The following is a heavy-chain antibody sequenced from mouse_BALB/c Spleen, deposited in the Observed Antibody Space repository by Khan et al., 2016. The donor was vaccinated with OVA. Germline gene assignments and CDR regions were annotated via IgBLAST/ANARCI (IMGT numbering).Heavy chain of an antibody. J-gene: IGHJ4*01. Sequence: QIQLVQSGPELKKPGETVRISCKASGYTFTTAGIQWVQKMPGKGLKWIGWINTHSGVPKYAEDFKGRFAFSLEISVNTAYLQITNLKNEDTATYVCTRVRAAYYRNDGGAMEYWGQGTSVTVSA. CDR3: TRVRAAYYRNDGGAMEY. CDR1: GYTFTTAG. V-gene: IGHV9-4*02. D-gene: IGHD2-14*01. CDR2: INTHSGVP.